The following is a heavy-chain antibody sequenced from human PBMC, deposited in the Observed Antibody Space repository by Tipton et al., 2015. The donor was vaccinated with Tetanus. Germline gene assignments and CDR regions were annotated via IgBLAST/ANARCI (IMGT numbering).Heavy chain of an antibody. CDR3: TRGDNDFWSGYWDYYYGMDV. D-gene: IGHD3-3*01. CDR2: IRSKAYGGTT. CDR1: GFTFGDYA. V-gene: IGHV3-49*03. Sequence: SLRLSCTASGFTFGDYAMSWFRQAPGKGLEWVGFIRSKAYGGTTEYAASVEGRFTISRDDSKSIAYLQMNSLKTEDTAVYYCTRGDNDFWSGYWDYYYGMDVWGQGTTVTVSS. J-gene: IGHJ6*02.